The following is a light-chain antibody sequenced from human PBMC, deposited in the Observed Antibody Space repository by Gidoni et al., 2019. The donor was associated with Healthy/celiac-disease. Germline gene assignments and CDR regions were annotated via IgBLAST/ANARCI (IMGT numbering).Light chain of an antibody. CDR2: WAS. CDR3: QQYYSTP. CDR1: QSVLYSSNNKNY. Sequence: DIVMTQSPDSLAVSLGARATINCKSSQSVLYSSNNKNYLAWYQQKPGQPPKLLIYWASTRESGVPDRFSGSGSGTDFTLTISSLQAEDVAVYYCQQYYSTPFGQGTKVEIK. V-gene: IGKV4-1*01. J-gene: IGKJ1*01.